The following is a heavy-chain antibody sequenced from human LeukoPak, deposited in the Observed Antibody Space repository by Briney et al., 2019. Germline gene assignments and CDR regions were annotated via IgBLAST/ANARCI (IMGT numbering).Heavy chain of an antibody. Sequence: GGSLRLSCAASGFTFSSYAMSWVRQAPGKGLEWVSGINWDGGSTGYADSVKGRFTISRDNAKNFLYLQMNSLRAEDTALYYCARTVSSAGWSDDAFDIWGQGTMVTVSS. CDR2: INWDGGST. CDR3: ARTVSSAGWSDDAFDI. D-gene: IGHD6-19*01. V-gene: IGHV3-20*04. J-gene: IGHJ3*02. CDR1: GFTFSSYA.